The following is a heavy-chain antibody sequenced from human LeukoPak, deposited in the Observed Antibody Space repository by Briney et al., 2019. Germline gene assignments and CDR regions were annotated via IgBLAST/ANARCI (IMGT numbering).Heavy chain of an antibody. J-gene: IGHJ5*02. D-gene: IGHD3-10*01. V-gene: IGHV1-69*01. CDR1: GGTFSSYA. CDR3: ARDRGAMVPNWFDP. CDR2: IIPILGTA. Sequence: SVKVSCKASGGTFSSYAISWVRQAPGQGLEWMGGIIPILGTANYAQKFQGRVTITADESTSTAYMELSSLRSEDTAVYYCARDRGAMVPNWFDPWGQGTLVTVSS.